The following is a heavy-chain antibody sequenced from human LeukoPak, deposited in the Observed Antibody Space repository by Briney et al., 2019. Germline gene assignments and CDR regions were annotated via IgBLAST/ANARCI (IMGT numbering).Heavy chain of an antibody. D-gene: IGHD2-21*02. CDR3: ARELSGGDAY. CDR2: ISSSSSYI. J-gene: IGHJ4*02. CDR1: GFTFSSYS. Sequence: GGSLRLSCAASGFTFSSYSMNWVRQAPGEGLEWVSSISSSSSYIYYADSVKGRFTISRDNAKNSLYLQMNSVRAEDTAVYYCARELSGGDAYWGQGTLVTVSS. V-gene: IGHV3-21*01.